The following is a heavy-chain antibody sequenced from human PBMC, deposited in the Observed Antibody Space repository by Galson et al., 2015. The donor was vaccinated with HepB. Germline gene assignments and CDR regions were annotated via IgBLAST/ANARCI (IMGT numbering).Heavy chain of an antibody. J-gene: IGHJ4*02. CDR2: IWYDGSNK. CDR1: GFTFSSYG. CDR3: ASGGLNHEYYFDY. V-gene: IGHV3-33*08. Sequence: SLRLSCAASGFTFSSYGMHWVRQAPGKGLEWVAVIWYDGSNKYYADSVKGRFTISRDNSKNTLYLQMNSLRAEDTAVYFCASGGLNHEYYFDYWGQGTLVTVSS. D-gene: IGHD1-14*01.